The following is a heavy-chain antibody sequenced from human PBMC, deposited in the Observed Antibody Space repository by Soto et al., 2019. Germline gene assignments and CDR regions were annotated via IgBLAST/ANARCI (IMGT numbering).Heavy chain of an antibody. V-gene: IGHV2-70*01. J-gene: IGHJ5*02. CDR1: GFSLSTSGMC. CDR3: ARSTYTSSWYSWFDP. Sequence: SGPTLVNPTQTLTLTCTFSGFSLSTSGMCVSWIRQPPGKALEWLALIDWDDDKSYSASLKTRLTISKDTSKNQVVLTMTNMDPVDTATYYCARSTYTSSWYSWFDPWGQGTLVTVYS. D-gene: IGHD6-13*01. CDR2: IDWDDDK.